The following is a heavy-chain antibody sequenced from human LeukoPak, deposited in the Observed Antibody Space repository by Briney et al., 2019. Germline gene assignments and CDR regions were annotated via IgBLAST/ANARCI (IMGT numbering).Heavy chain of an antibody. D-gene: IGHD3-10*01. CDR3: ATLLGPDAFDI. CDR1: GGSISSYY. J-gene: IGHJ3*02. CDR2: IYYSGST. V-gene: IGHV4-59*01. Sequence: PSETLSLTCTVSGGSISSYYWSWIRQPPGKGLEWIGYIYYSGSTNYNPSLKSRVTISVHTSKNQFSLKLSSVTAADTAVYYCATLLGPDAFDIWGQGTMVTVSS.